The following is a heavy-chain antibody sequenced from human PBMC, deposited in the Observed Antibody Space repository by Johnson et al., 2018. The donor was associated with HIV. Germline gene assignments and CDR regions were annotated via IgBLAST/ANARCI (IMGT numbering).Heavy chain of an antibody. CDR1: IFTFSRYW. J-gene: IGHJ3*02. CDR3: ARGGGWGCDCYSGYDAFDI. CDR2: IKQDGSEK. V-gene: IGHV3-7*01. D-gene: IGHD2-21*01. Sequence: VQLVESGGGLVQPGGSLRLSCGASIFTFSRYWMSWVRQAPGKGLEWVANIKQDGSEKHYVDSVKGRFTISRDNSWNTLSLEMKSLSAADTAAYYCARGGGWGCDCYSGYDAFDIWGQGTKLTVSS.